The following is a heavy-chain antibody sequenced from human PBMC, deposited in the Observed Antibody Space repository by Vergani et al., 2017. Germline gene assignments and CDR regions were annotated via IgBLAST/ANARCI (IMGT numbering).Heavy chain of an antibody. CDR3: ARTAVVVAAIDY. Sequence: QVQLQQWGAGLLKPSEILSLTCAVYGGSFSGYYWSWIRQPPGKGLEWIGEINHSGSTNYNPSLKSRVTISVDTSKNQFSLKLSSVTAADTAVYYCARTAVVVAAIDYWGQGTLVTVSS. CDR1: GGSFSGYY. V-gene: IGHV4-34*01. CDR2: INHSGST. D-gene: IGHD2-15*01. J-gene: IGHJ4*02.